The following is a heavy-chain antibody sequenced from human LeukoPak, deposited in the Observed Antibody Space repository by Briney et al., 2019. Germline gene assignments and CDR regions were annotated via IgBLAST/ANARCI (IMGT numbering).Heavy chain of an antibody. J-gene: IGHJ5*02. CDR1: GGSISSGDYY. D-gene: IGHD4-17*01. V-gene: IGHV4-30-4*01. CDR2: IYYSGST. Sequence: SETLSLTCTVSGGSISSGDYYWSWIRQPPGKGLEWIGYIYYSGSTYYNPSLKSRVTISVDTSKNQFSLKLSSVTAADTAVYYCARDAWSSRGDYAPFDPWGQGTLVTVSS. CDR3: ARDAWSSRGDYAPFDP.